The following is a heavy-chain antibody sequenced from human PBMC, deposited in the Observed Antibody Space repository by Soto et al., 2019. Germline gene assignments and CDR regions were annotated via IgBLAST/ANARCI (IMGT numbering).Heavy chain of an antibody. D-gene: IGHD2-21*02. CDR1: GYSFTTYW. CDR3: ARLLAYCGGDCYD. V-gene: IGHV5-51*01. Sequence: PGESLKISCKGSGYSFTTYWIAWVRQMPGKGLEWMGIIYPGDLDTNYSPSFQGHVTISADKSISTAYLQWSSLKASDTAMYYCARLLAYCGGDCYDWGQGTLVTVSS. CDR2: IYPGDLDT. J-gene: IGHJ4*02.